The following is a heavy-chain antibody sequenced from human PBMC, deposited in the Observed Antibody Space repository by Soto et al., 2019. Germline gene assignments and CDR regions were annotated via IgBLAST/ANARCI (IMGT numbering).Heavy chain of an antibody. Sequence: QVQLQQWGAGLLKPSETLSLTCAVYGGSFSGYFWTWIRQPPGKGLEWIGEINHPGSTNYIPSLNSRVTISVDASKKQSSLKLSSVTAAATAVYYCARGGVPAARGNGWFDPWGQGTLVTVSS. V-gene: IGHV4-34*01. D-gene: IGHD2-2*01. CDR2: INHPGST. CDR1: GGSFSGYF. J-gene: IGHJ5*02. CDR3: ARGGVPAARGNGWFDP.